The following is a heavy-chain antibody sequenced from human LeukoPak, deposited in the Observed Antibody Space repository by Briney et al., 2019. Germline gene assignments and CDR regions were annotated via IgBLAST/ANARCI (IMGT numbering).Heavy chain of an antibody. D-gene: IGHD1-7*01. Sequence: GGSLRLSCAASGFTFSSYSMNWVRQAPGKGLEWVSYISSSSSAIYYADSVKGRFTISRDNAKNSLYLQMNSLRAEDTAVYYCARDLLGTGRTFDYWGQGTLVTVSS. J-gene: IGHJ4*02. CDR3: ARDLLGTGRTFDY. CDR1: GFTFSSYS. CDR2: ISSSSSAI. V-gene: IGHV3-48*04.